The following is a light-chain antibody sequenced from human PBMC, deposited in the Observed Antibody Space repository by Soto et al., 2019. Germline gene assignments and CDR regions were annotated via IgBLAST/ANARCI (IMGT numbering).Light chain of an antibody. CDR3: SLYTSSSTYV. CDR1: SSDVGSYNR. J-gene: IGLJ1*01. V-gene: IGLV2-18*01. Sequence: QSVLTQPPSVSGSPGQSVTISCTGTSSDVGSYNRVSWYQQPPGTAPKVMIYEVSNRPSGVPDRFSGSKSGNTASLTISGLQAEDEADYYCSLYTSSSTYVFGTGKKVTVL. CDR2: EVS.